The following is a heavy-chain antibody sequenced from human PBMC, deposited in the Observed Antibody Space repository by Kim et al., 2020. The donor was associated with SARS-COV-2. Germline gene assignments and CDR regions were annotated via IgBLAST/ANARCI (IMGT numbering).Heavy chain of an antibody. CDR3: ATDQYDSRGYYGRFDS. Sequence: GGSLRLSCAASRFTFSRYGMHWVRQAPGKGLEWVAVISHDGSDKYYEDSVKGRFTISRDNSKNTLYLQVNSLRSEDTAVYYCATDQYDSRGYYGRFDSWG. D-gene: IGHD3-22*01. J-gene: IGHJ4*01. CDR2: ISHDGSDK. CDR1: RFTFSRYG. V-gene: IGHV3-30*03.